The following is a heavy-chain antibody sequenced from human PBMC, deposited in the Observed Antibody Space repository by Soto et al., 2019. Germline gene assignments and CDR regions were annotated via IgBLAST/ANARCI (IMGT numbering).Heavy chain of an antibody. CDR1: GYSFAGYW. Sequence: PGESLKISCKGSGYSFAGYWITWVRQKPGKGLEWMGRIDPSDSQTYYSPSFRGHATISATKSITTVFLQWSSLRASDTAMYYCARGSLKGGTPSAEFEPWGQGTQVTVSS. CDR3: ARGSLKGGTPSAEFEP. CDR2: IDPSDSQT. D-gene: IGHD2-2*01. J-gene: IGHJ5*02. V-gene: IGHV5-10-1*01.